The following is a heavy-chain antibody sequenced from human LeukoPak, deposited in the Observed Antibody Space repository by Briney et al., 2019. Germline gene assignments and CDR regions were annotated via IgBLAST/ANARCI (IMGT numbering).Heavy chain of an antibody. D-gene: IGHD4-11*01. Sequence: PSETLSLTCAVSGYSISSSYYWGWTRQPPGKGLEWIGTIYHSGGTHYNPSLKSRVTLSVDTSKNQFSLKLRSVTAADTAVYYCASLPSNTVTHDYWGQGTLVTVSS. CDR3: ASLPSNTVTHDY. CDR1: GYSISSSYY. V-gene: IGHV4-38-2*01. J-gene: IGHJ4*02. CDR2: IYHSGGT.